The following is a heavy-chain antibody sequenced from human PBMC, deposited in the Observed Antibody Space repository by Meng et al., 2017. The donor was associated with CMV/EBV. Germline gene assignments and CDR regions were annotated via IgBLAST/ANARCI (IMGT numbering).Heavy chain of an antibody. J-gene: IGHJ3*02. CDR2: IKQDGSEK. D-gene: IGHD3-3*02. Sequence: GESLKISCAASGFTFSSYWMSWVRQAPGKGLGWVANIKQDGSEKYYVDSVKGRFTISRDNAKNSLYLQMNSLRAEDTAVYYCARHEHWDAFDIWGQGTMVTVSS. V-gene: IGHV3-7*01. CDR1: GFTFSSYW. CDR3: ARHEHWDAFDI.